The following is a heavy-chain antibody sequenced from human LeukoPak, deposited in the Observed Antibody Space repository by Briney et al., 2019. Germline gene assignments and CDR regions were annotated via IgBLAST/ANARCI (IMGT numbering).Heavy chain of an antibody. Sequence: PSETLSLTCAVSGGSISSNNWWIWVRQSPEKGLEWIGEIYHDGSTNYNPSLKSRLTISMDKSKNQLSLKLNFVTAADTAVYYCARDRGGYTYSHDYWGQGTLVTVSS. D-gene: IGHD5-18*01. J-gene: IGHJ4*02. CDR2: IYHDGST. CDR3: ARDRGGYTYSHDY. CDR1: GGSISSNNW. V-gene: IGHV4-4*02.